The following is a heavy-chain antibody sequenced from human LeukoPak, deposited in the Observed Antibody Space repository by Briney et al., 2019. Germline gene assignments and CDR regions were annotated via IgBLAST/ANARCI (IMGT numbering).Heavy chain of an antibody. J-gene: IGHJ4*02. V-gene: IGHV3-7*01. CDR1: GFRFSNHL. Sequence: PGGSLRLSCAASGFRFSNHLMTWVRQAPGRGREWVANIKEDGSEKYYVDSLKGRFTISRDNAKNSLFLQMNSLRADDTAVYYCVREVKAAVTDFAYWGQGTLVTVSS. CDR2: IKEDGSEK. D-gene: IGHD6-13*01. CDR3: VREVKAAVTDFAY.